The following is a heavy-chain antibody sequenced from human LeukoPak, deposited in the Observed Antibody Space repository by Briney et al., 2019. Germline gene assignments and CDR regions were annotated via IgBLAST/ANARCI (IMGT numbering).Heavy chain of an antibody. Sequence: GGSLRLSCAASGFTFSSYAMSWVRQAPGKGLEWVSTISISGGSTYYADSVKGRFTISRDNSKNTLYLQMNSLRAEDTAVYYCAKTPAIVVVVAATPYFDYWGQGTLVTVSS. D-gene: IGHD2-15*01. CDR3: AKTPAIVVVVAATPYFDY. CDR1: GFTFSSYA. V-gene: IGHV3-23*01. J-gene: IGHJ4*02. CDR2: ISISGGST.